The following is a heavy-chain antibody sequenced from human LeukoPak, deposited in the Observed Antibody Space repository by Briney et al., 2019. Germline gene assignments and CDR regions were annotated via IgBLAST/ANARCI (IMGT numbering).Heavy chain of an antibody. D-gene: IGHD3-10*01. V-gene: IGHV4-4*02. CDR3: ARLTMVRGDPNWFDP. Sequence: SGTLSLTCAVSGGSISSSNWWCWVRQPPGKGLEWIGEIYHSGSTNYNPSLKSRVTISVDKSKNQFSLKLSSVTAADTAVYYCARLTMVRGDPNWFDPWGQGTLVTVSS. CDR1: GGSISSSNW. CDR2: IYHSGST. J-gene: IGHJ5*02.